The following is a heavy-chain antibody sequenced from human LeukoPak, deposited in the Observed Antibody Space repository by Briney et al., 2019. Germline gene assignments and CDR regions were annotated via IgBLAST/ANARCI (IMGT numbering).Heavy chain of an antibody. CDR1: GGSISSSTYY. CDR2: RYYSETP. CDR3: AIAVGAAATSGFNWFDP. D-gene: IGHD6-13*01. J-gene: IGHJ5*02. V-gene: IGHV4-39*07. Sequence: PSETLSLTRTVPGGSISSSTYYWGWIRQPPGKGLGWLGCRYYSETPYYNPSLKSRVTISVDESKNQFSLKLSSVAAADTAVYYCAIAVGAAATSGFNWFDPWGQGTLVTVSS.